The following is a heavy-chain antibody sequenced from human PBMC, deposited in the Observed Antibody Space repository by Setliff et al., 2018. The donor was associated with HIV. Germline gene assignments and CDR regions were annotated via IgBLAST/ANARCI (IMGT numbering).Heavy chain of an antibody. Sequence: KVSCKTSGYRFIGHYLHWVRLAPGQGPEWVGWINPETGDPNYAQKFRGRVLMTRDTSITTAFLHVAKLTSDDTAIYYCATGIPSDLDYWGQGTLVTVSS. D-gene: IGHD2-21*01. CDR2: INPETGDP. V-gene: IGHV1-2*02. CDR1: GYRFIGHY. CDR3: ATGIPSDLDY. J-gene: IGHJ4*01.